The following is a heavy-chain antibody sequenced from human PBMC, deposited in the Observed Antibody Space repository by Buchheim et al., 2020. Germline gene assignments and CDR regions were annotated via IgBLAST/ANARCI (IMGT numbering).Heavy chain of an antibody. CDR1: GGPITSSSSY. CDR3: ARRRGSASYYDSSGYYNY. D-gene: IGHD3-22*01. CDR2: TYYSGST. V-gene: IGHV4-39*01. Sequence: QLQLQESGPGLVKPSEPLSSTCTVPGGPITSSSSYWGGIRQPQGKGLEWIGGTYYSGSTYYNPPLKSRVTISVATSKNQFSLKLSSVTAADTAVYYCARRRGSASYYDSSGYYNYWGQGTL. J-gene: IGHJ4*02.